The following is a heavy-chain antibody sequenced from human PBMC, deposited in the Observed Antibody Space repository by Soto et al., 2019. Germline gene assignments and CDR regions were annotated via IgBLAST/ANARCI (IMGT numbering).Heavy chain of an antibody. CDR3: ARRGKGITGTTDYYYYGMDV. J-gene: IGHJ6*02. D-gene: IGHD1-20*01. CDR1: GYSFTSYW. V-gene: IGHV5-10-1*01. Sequence: GASLKISCKGSGYSFTSYWISWVRQMPGKGLEWMGRIDPSDSYTNYSPSFQGHVTISADKSISTAYLQWSSLKASDTAMYYCARRGKGITGTTDYYYYGMDVWGQGTTVTVSS. CDR2: IDPSDSYT.